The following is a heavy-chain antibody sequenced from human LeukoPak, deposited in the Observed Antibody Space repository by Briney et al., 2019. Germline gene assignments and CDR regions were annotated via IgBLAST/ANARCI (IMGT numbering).Heavy chain of an antibody. V-gene: IGHV3-23*01. CDR3: AKPISGCLAVTADWFHP. CDR2: INANSGTT. Sequence: YPGGSLRLSCSVSGFAFSVYAMSCLRQPPGKGLEWVSTINANSGTTSYAASVRGRFSISRDNSKNTIYLQLNTLRADDTATYYCAKPISGCLAVTADWFHPWGQGTLVVVSS. D-gene: IGHD6-19*01. CDR1: GFAFSVYA. J-gene: IGHJ5*01.